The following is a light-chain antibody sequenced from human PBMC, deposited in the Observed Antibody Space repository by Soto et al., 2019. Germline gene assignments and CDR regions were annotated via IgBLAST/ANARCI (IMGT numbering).Light chain of an antibody. J-gene: IGKJ4*01. CDR1: QSVSSN. V-gene: IGKV3-15*01. CDR2: GAS. Sequence: EIVMTQSPATLSVSPGERATLSCRASQSVSSNLAWYQQKPGQAPRLLIYGASTRATGIPARFSGSGSGTEFTLTIRSLQSEDFAVYYCQQYNNWRTFGGGTKVEIK. CDR3: QQYNNWRT.